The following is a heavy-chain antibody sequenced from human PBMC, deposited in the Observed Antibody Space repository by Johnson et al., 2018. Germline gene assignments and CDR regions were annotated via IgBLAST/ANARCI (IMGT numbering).Heavy chain of an antibody. J-gene: IGHJ4*02. CDR2: IKQDGSEK. CDR3: ARAKTEDYNAYYFDC. D-gene: IGHD4-11*01. V-gene: IGHV3-7*04. Sequence: VQLVQSGGGLVQPGGSLRLSCAASGFTFSTSWMSWVRQTPGKGLEWVANIKQDGSEKFYVGSVKGRFTMSRDNAKNSLYLEMNSLKAEDTAGYYCARAKTEDYNAYYFDCWGRGTLVTVSS. CDR1: GFTFSTSW.